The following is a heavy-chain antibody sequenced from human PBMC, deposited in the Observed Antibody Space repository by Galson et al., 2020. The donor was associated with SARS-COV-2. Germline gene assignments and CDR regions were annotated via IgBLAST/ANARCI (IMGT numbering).Heavy chain of an antibody. Sequence: GESLKISCAASGFTFSNYNMNWVRQAPGKGLEWVSYISSGSRSIYYADSVKGRFTISRDNAKNSLYLQMNSLRAEDTAVYYCARENRLIYGGYYTGWFDPWGQGTLVTVSS. J-gene: IGHJ5*02. CDR1: GFTFSNYN. CDR3: ARENRLIYGGYYTGWFDP. CDR2: ISSGSRSI. V-gene: IGHV3-48*01. D-gene: IGHD3-22*01.